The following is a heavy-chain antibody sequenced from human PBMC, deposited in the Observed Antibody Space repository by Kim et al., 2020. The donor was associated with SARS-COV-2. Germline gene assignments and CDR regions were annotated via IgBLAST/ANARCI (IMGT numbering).Heavy chain of an antibody. Sequence: ASVKVSCKASGYTFTTHYMHWVRQAPGQGLEWMGLINPSGGDTIYAQKFQGRATMTRETSTSTVYMELSSLRPEDTAMYYCARGGGTGIFDYWGQGTLVT. V-gene: IGHV1-46*01. CDR1: GYTFTTHY. CDR3: ARGGGTGIFDY. D-gene: IGHD2-8*02. J-gene: IGHJ4*02. CDR2: INPSGGDT.